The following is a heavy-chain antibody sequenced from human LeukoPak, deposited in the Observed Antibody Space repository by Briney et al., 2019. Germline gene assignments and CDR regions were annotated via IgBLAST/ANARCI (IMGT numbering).Heavy chain of an antibody. V-gene: IGHV4-38-2*02. D-gene: IGHD5-24*01. CDR3: ARGDYYYYYMDV. Sequence: SETLSLTCTVSGFSVSSVYYWGWIRQPPGKGLEWIGSIYRSGSTYYNPSLKSRVTISVDTSKNQFSLKLTSVTAADTAVYYCARGDYYYYYMDVWGKRTTVTVSS. J-gene: IGHJ6*03. CDR2: IYRSGST. CDR1: GFSVSSVYY.